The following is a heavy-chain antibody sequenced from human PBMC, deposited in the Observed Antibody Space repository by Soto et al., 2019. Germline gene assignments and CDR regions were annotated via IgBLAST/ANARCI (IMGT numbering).Heavy chain of an antibody. D-gene: IGHD2-8*01. V-gene: IGHV1-69*02. CDR1: GGTFRNYP. CDR2: IFPLTDIP. J-gene: IGHJ4*02. Sequence: QVQLVQSGPEVKKPGSSVKVSCKASGGTFRNYPINWVRQAPGQGLEWMGSIFPLTDIPDYAQNFQARLTITADKSTSTAYMELSSLTSDDTAMYFCARGPVLVLNYFQSWGQGTLGTVSS. CDR3: ARGPVLVLNYFQS.